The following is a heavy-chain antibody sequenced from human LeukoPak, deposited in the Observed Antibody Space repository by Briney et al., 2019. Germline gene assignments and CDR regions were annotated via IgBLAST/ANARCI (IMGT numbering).Heavy chain of an antibody. Sequence: SETLSLTCTVSGGSISSSSYYWGWIRQPPGKGLEWIGSIYHSGSTYYNPSLKSRVTISVDTSKNQFSLKLSSVTAADTAVYYCARDVHSSGWHWGQGTLVTVSS. CDR1: GGSISSSSYY. CDR2: IYHSGST. J-gene: IGHJ4*02. D-gene: IGHD6-19*01. V-gene: IGHV4-39*07. CDR3: ARDVHSSGWH.